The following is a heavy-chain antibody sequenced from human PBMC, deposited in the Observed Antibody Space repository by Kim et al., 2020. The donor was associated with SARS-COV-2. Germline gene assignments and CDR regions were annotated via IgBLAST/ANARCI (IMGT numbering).Heavy chain of an antibody. Sequence: GGSLRLSCAASGFTFSRYAMHWVRHAPGKGLEYVAAVTSNGGNTFYANSVKGRFTISRDNSKNTLYLQMGSLGGEDMGVYYCARGGTTDPVDYWGQGTLVTVSS. CDR1: GFTFSRYA. CDR2: VTSNGGNT. J-gene: IGHJ4*02. CDR3: ARGGTTDPVDY. D-gene: IGHD1-7*01. V-gene: IGHV3-64*01.